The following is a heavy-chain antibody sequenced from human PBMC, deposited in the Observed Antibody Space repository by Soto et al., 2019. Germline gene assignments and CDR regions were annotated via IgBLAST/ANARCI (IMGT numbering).Heavy chain of an antibody. J-gene: IGHJ5*02. CDR2: ISGSGDRT. CDR1: GFTFGTFA. CDR3: AKLRYYDFWSGENWFDP. D-gene: IGHD3-3*01. Sequence: VGSLRLSCAASGFTFGTFAMSWVRQAPGKGLEWVSFISGSGDRTSYADPVKGRFTISRDTSENMLYLQMNSLRLEDTAIYYCAKLRYYDFWSGENWFDPWGQGTLVTVS. V-gene: IGHV3-23*01.